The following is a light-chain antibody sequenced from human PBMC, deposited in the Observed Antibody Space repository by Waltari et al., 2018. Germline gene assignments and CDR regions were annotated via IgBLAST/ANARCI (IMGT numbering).Light chain of an antibody. Sequence: QSALTQPASVSGSPGQSITISCTGTSSDVGGYYYVSWYQHHPGKAPKLMIYEVSKRPSVVSTRLSGSKSGNTASLTISGLQAEDEADYYCSSYTSSSILVVFCGGTKLTVL. V-gene: IGLV2-14*01. CDR3: SSYTSSSILVV. CDR1: SSDVGGYYY. CDR2: EVS. J-gene: IGLJ2*01.